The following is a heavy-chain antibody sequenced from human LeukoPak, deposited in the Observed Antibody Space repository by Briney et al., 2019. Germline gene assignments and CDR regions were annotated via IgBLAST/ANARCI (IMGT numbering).Heavy chain of an antibody. CDR2: IYYSGST. CDR3: ARLGSSSWYRTNWFDP. CDR1: GGSISSSSYY. J-gene: IGHJ5*02. V-gene: IGHV4-39*07. Sequence: SETLSLTCTVSGGSISSSSYYWGWIRQPPGKGLEWIGSIYYSGSTYYNPSLKGRVTISVDTSKNQFSLKLISVTAADTAVYYCARLGSSSWYRTNWFDPWGQGTLVTVSS. D-gene: IGHD6-13*01.